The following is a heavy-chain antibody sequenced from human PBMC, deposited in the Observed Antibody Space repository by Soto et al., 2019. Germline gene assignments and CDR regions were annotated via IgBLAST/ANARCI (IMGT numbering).Heavy chain of an antibody. V-gene: IGHV4-4*07. Sequence: PSETLSLTCRVSGAYISYFSWSWIRQPAGKGLEWIGRITINGNTQKNPSFKSRVTMSMDTSRNHFSLNLQSATAADTALYYCARETGENWTYEAHWGPGTLVTVSS. J-gene: IGHJ1*01. CDR3: ARETGENWTYEAH. D-gene: IGHD1-7*01. CDR1: GAYISYFS. CDR2: ITINGNT.